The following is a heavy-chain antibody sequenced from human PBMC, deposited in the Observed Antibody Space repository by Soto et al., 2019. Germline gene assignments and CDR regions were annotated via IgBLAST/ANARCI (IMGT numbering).Heavy chain of an antibody. CDR1: GFIFSDYA. CDR2: ITSSGSST. D-gene: IGHD5-12*01. J-gene: IGHJ4*02. Sequence: EVQLLESGGGGVQPGGSLRLSCAASGFIFSDYAMTWVRQTPGKGLEWVSAITSSGSSTYFADSLKGRITISRDNSKNTLSLQMDSLRVDDTAIYYCAKGVEGYVVSSFDSWGQGALVTVSS. CDR3: AKGVEGYVVSSFDS. V-gene: IGHV3-23*01.